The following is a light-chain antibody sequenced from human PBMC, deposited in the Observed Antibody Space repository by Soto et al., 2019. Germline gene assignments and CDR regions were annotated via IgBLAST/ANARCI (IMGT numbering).Light chain of an antibody. Sequence: QSVLTQPASVSGSPGQSITISCTGTSSDVGGYNHVSWYQIHPGKAPKLIIYEVTSRPSGVSYRFSGSKSGNSASLTISGLQAEDEADYYCSSYASTSSYDFGGGPKDTV. CDR3: SSYASTSSYD. J-gene: IGLJ1*01. CDR1: SSDVGGYNH. CDR2: EVT. V-gene: IGLV2-14*01.